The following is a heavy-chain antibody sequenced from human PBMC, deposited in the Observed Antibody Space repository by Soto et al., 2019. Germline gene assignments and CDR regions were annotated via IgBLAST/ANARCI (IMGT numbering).Heavy chain of an antibody. V-gene: IGHV4-61*01. CDR1: GGSVSIGSYY. J-gene: IGHJ4*02. Sequence: SETLSLTCTFSGGSVSIGSYYLSWIRQPPGKGLEWIGYIYYSGSTNYNPSLKSRVTISVDTSKNQFSLKLSSVTAADTAVYYCARFPVAGYYDSSGYYSLHWGQGTLVTVSS. CDR3: ARFPVAGYYDSSGYYSLH. CDR2: IYYSGST. D-gene: IGHD3-22*01.